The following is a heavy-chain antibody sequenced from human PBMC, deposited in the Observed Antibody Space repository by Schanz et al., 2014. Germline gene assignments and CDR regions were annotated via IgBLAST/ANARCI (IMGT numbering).Heavy chain of an antibody. D-gene: IGHD4-4*01. CDR2: INPSGGST. V-gene: IGHV1-46*01. CDR3: ASALTTWGGMDV. Sequence: VQLVQSGAEVKKPGASVKVSCKAFGYSFTSYYIHWVRQAPGQGLEWMATINPSGGSTSFAQKFQGRVTMTRATSTSTVYMELSSLRSEDTAVYYCASALTTWGGMDVWGQGTTVTVSS. CDR1: GYSFTSYY. J-gene: IGHJ6*02.